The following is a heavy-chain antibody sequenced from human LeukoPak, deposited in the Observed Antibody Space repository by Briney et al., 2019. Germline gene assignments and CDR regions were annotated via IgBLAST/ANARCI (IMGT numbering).Heavy chain of an antibody. Sequence: GGSLRLSCAASGFTFSYYSMNWVRQAPGKGLEWVSSISSSSNYIYYADSVKGRFTISRDNAKNSLYLQMNSLRAEDTAVYYCAKDRGVLVVYLLDYWGQGTLVTVSS. CDR2: ISSSSNYI. CDR3: AKDRGVLVVYLLDY. CDR1: GFTFSYYS. V-gene: IGHV3-21*04. J-gene: IGHJ4*02. D-gene: IGHD2-8*02.